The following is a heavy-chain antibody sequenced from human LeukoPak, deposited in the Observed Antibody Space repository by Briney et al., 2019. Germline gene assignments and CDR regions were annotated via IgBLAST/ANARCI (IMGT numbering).Heavy chain of an antibody. V-gene: IGHV3-48*04. J-gene: IGHJ4*02. Sequence: GGSLRLSCATPGGTFSSYSLNWVRQAPGKGPEWVSYISSSSRTKYYADSVKGRFIISRDNANNSLYLQMNSLRAEDTALYYCASQSSGSSTRAPDIWGQGTLVTVSS. CDR2: ISSSSRTK. CDR3: ASQSSGSSTRAPDI. D-gene: IGHD1-26*01. CDR1: GGTFSSYS.